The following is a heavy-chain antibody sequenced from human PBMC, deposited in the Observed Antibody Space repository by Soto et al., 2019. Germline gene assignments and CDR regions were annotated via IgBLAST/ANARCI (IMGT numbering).Heavy chain of an antibody. J-gene: IGHJ5*02. CDR1: GGSISDGYY. CDR3: ARRDRSGFSYWLDT. V-gene: IGHV4-31*03. Sequence: SETLSLTCPVSGGSISDGYYWTWIRQHPGKGLEWIGSISASGSTSYNPSLKSRLTVSVDKSKNQFSLNLRSVTAADTAVYYCARRDRSGFSYWLDTWGQGTLVTVSS. D-gene: IGHD3-22*01. CDR2: ISASGST.